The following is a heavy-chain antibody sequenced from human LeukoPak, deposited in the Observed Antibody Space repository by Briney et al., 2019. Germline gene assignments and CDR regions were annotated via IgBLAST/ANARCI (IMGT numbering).Heavy chain of an antibody. Sequence: ASVKVSCKASGYTFTSYDINWVRQATGQGLEWMGWMNPNSGNTDYAQKFQGRVTMTRDTSISTAYMELSSLRSEDTAVYYCARDNSVEDTAWWFDPWGQGTLVTVSS. CDR1: GYTFTSYD. J-gene: IGHJ5*02. V-gene: IGHV1-8*01. D-gene: IGHD4-23*01. CDR3: ARDNSVEDTAWWFDP. CDR2: MNPNSGNT.